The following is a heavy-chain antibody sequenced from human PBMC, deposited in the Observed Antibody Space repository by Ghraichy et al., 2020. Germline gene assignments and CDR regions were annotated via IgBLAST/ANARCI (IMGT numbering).Heavy chain of an antibody. CDR3: AKAGIVGATGPNYFDY. D-gene: IGHD1-26*01. J-gene: IGHJ4*02. V-gene: IGHV3-23*01. Sequence: GESLNISCAASGFTFSSYAMNWVRQAPGKGLEWVSAVSSGGGSPYYADSVKGRFTISRDKSKNTLYLQMNSLRVEDTAVYYCAKAGIVGATGPNYFDYWGQGTLVTVSS. CDR1: GFTFSSYA. CDR2: VSSGGGSP.